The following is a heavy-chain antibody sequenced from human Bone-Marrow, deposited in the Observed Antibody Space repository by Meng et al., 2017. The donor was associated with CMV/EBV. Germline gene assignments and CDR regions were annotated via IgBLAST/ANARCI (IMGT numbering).Heavy chain of an antibody. J-gene: IGHJ3*01. D-gene: IGHD6-6*01. V-gene: IGHV5-51*01. Sequence: GGSLRLSCKGSGYSFTRFWIGWVRQMPGKGLEWMGIIFPGDSDTTYSPSFQGQVTISVDKSISTAYLQWTSLKASDTAMYFCASEIDGTSSFAFDVWGQGTMVTVSS. CDR1: GYSFTRFW. CDR3: ASEIDGTSSFAFDV. CDR2: IFPGDSDT.